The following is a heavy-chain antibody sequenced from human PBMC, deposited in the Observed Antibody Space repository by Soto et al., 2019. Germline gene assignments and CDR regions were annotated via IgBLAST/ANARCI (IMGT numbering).Heavy chain of an antibody. D-gene: IGHD5-12*01. V-gene: IGHV4-59*11. CDR3: AREARGYDSFDDS. J-gene: IGHJ4*02. CDR1: GGSISSHY. Sequence: PSETLSLTCTVSGGSISSHYWSWIRQPPGKGLEWIGFIYFSGTTDYNPSLKSRVTMSIDTSKNQFSLKLNSVTATDAAVYYCAREARGYDSFDDSWGQGTLVTVSS. CDR2: IYFSGTT.